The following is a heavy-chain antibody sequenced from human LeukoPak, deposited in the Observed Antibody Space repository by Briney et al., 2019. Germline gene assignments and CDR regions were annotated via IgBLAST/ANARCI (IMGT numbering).Heavy chain of an antibody. CDR2: IYYSGST. D-gene: IGHD6-13*01. CDR3: AREKQLGHGGAFDI. J-gene: IGHJ3*02. V-gene: IGHV4-59*01. CDR1: GGSISSYY. Sequence: SETLSLTCTVSGGSISSYYWSWIRQPPGKGLEWIGYIYYSGSTNYNPSFKSRVTISVDTSKNQFSLKLSSVTAADTAVYYCAREKQLGHGGAFDIWGQGTMVTVSS.